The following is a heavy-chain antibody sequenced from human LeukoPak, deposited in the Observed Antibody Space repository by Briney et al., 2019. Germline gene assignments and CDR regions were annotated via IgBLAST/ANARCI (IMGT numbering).Heavy chain of an antibody. CDR3: ALTRSGGKGYWYFDL. Sequence: SETLSLTCTVSGGSISSYYWSWIRQPPGKGLEWIGYIYYSGSTNYNPSLKSRVTISLDTSKNQFSLKLSSVTAADTAVYYCALTRSGGKGYWYFDLWGRGTLVTVSS. CDR2: IYYSGST. J-gene: IGHJ2*01. V-gene: IGHV4-59*01. D-gene: IGHD4-23*01. CDR1: GGSISSYY.